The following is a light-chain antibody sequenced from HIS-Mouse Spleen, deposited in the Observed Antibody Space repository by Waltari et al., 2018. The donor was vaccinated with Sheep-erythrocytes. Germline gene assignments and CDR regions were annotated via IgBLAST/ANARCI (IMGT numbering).Light chain of an antibody. Sequence: SYELTQPPSVSVSPGQTARITCSGDALPKKYAYWYPQKSGQAPVLVIYEDSKRPSGIPGRFSGSSSGIMATLTISVAQVEDEADYYCYSTDSSGNHRVFGGGTKLTVL. V-gene: IGLV3-10*01. CDR2: EDS. CDR1: ALPKKY. CDR3: YSTDSSGNHRV. J-gene: IGLJ2*01.